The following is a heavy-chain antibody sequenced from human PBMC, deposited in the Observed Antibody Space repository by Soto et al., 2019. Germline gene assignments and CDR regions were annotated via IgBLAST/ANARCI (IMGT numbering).Heavy chain of an antibody. V-gene: IGHV4-34*01. CDR2: INHSGVT. CDR1: GGSFSGYY. J-gene: IGHJ6*02. Sequence: QVQLQQWGAGLLKPSGTLSLTCAVYGGSFSGYYWSWIRQPPGKGLEWIGEINHSGVTNYKPALKRRVTISVDTSKTPFSLQLKSVTAADTALYYCARFSGSSYYAMDVWGQGSTVTVSS. CDR3: ARFSGSSYYAMDV. D-gene: IGHD6-19*01.